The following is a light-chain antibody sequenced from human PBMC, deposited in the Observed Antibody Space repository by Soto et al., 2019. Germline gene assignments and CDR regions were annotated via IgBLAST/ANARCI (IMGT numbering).Light chain of an antibody. CDR1: QSLSSNY. CDR3: LQRSDWRT. Sequence: EIVLTQSPDTLSLSPGERATLSCRTSQSLSSNYLAWYQQRPGQAPRLLIYGASTRATGIPARFSGSGSGTEFTLTISSLQSEDFAVYYCLQRSDWRTFGRGTKVDIK. J-gene: IGKJ1*01. CDR2: GAS. V-gene: IGKV3D-20*02.